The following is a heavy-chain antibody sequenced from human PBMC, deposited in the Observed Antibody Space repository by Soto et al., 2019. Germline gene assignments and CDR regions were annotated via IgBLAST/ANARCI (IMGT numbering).Heavy chain of an antibody. CDR3: ARDPQGSYCYIDY. D-gene: IGHD3-10*01. J-gene: IGHJ4*02. CDR2: ISKDGNSK. Sequence: GGSLRLSCAASGFTFSSYAIHWVRQAPGKGLEWVTIISKDGNSKHYADSVKGRFTISRDNSKNTLFLQMNSLRAEDTAVYYCARDPQGSYCYIDYWGQGTPVTVSS. CDR1: GFTFSSYA. V-gene: IGHV3-30-3*01.